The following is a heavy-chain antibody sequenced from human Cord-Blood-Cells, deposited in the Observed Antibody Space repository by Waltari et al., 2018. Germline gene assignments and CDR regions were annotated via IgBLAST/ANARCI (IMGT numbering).Heavy chain of an antibody. CDR1: GFSLNTRGMC. Sequence: QVTLRESGPALVKPTQTLTLTCTFSGFSLNTRGMCVSWIRQPPGKALEWLALIDWDDDKYYSTSLKTRLTISKDTSKNQVVLTMTNMDPVDTATYYCARNYGGNSYFDYWGQGTLVTVSS. CDR3: ARNYGGNSYFDY. D-gene: IGHD4-17*01. CDR2: IDWDDDK. V-gene: IGHV2-70*01. J-gene: IGHJ4*02.